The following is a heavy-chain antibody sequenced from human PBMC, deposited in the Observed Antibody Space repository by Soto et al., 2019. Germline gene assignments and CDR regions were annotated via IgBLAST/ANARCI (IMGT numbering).Heavy chain of an antibody. Sequence: GASVKVSCKAFGYTFTSYDINWVRQATGQGLEWMGWMNPNSGNTGYAQKFQGRVSMTRNTSISTAYMELSSLRSEDTAVYYCARHYFSGSDDYTRKNYGMDVWRQGTTVTVSS. D-gene: IGHD1-26*01. CDR1: GYTFTSYD. J-gene: IGHJ6*01. CDR3: ARHYFSGSDDYTRKNYGMDV. CDR2: MNPNSGNT. V-gene: IGHV1-8*01.